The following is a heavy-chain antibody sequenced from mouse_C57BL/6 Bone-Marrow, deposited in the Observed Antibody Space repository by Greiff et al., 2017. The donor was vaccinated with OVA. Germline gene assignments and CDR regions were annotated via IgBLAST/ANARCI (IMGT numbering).Heavy chain of an antibody. CDR1: GFNIKDDY. CDR2: IDPENGDT. Sequence: VQLQQSGAELVRPGASVKLSCTASGFNIKDDYMPWVKQRPEQGLEWIGWIDPENGDTEYASKFQGKATITADTSSNTAYLQLSSLTSEDTAVYYCTTSITTVVENYAMDYWGQGTSVTVSS. V-gene: IGHV14-4*01. J-gene: IGHJ4*01. D-gene: IGHD1-1*01. CDR3: TTSITTVVENYAMDY.